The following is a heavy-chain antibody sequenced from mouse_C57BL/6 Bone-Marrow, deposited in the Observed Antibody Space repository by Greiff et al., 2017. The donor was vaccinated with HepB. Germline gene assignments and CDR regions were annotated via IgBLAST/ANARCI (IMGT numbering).Heavy chain of an antibody. CDR1: GYTFTDYY. D-gene: IGHD4-1*01. CDR2: INPNNGGT. J-gene: IGHJ2*01. V-gene: IGHV1-26*01. Sequence: EVQLQQSGPELVKPGASVKISCKASGYTFTDYYMNWVKQSHGKSLEWIGDINPNNGGTSYKQKFKGKATLTVDKSYSTAYMELRSLTSEDSAVYYCAKTGNRDYWGQGTTLTVSS. CDR3: AKTGNRDY.